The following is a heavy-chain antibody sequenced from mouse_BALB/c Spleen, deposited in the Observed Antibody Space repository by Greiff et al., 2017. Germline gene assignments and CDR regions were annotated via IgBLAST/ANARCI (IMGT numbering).Heavy chain of an antibody. CDR2: IWGGGST. CDR3: ARDWGCDRWDAMAY. J-gene: IGHJ4*01. D-gene: IGHD4-1*01. V-gene: IGHV2-6-7*01. Sequence: VKLMESGPGLVAPSQSLSITCTVSGFSLTGYGVHWVRQPPGKGLEWLGMIWGGGSTDYNSALKSRLSISKDNSKSQVFLKMNSLQTDDTARYYGARDWGCDRWDAMAYWGQGTSVTVSS. CDR1: GFSLTGYG.